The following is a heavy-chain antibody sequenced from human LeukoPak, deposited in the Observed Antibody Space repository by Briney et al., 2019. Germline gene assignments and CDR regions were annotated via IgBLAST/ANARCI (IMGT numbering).Heavy chain of an antibody. V-gene: IGHV1-18*01. J-gene: IGHJ5*02. CDR1: GYTFSRFG. Sequence: GASVKVSCKASGYTFSRFGVSWVRQAPGQGLEWMGWISGYDGNTNYPQRLQGRVTMTTDTSTSTAYMELRNLRSDDTAVYYCARESSNGWFDPWGQGTLVTVSS. D-gene: IGHD2-8*01. CDR3: ARESSNGWFDP. CDR2: ISGYDGNT.